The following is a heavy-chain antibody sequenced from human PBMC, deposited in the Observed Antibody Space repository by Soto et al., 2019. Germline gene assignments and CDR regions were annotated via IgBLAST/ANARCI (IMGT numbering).Heavy chain of an antibody. V-gene: IGHV3-9*01. Sequence: PGGSLRLSCAASGFTFDDYAMHWVRQAPGKGLEWVSGISWNSGSIGYADSVKGRFTISRDNAKNSLYLQMNSLRAEDTALYYCAKHLGGMTTVTAFDYWGQGTLVTVSS. CDR3: AKHLGGMTTVTAFDY. D-gene: IGHD4-4*01. CDR1: GFTFDDYA. CDR2: ISWNSGSI. J-gene: IGHJ4*02.